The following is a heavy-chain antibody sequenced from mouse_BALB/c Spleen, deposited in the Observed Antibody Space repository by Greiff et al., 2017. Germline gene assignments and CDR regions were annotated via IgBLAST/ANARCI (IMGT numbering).Heavy chain of an antibody. V-gene: IGHV14-3*02. J-gene: IGHJ4*01. CDR3: ASEDFYAMDD. Sequence: EVKLQQSGAELVKPGASVKLSCTASGFNIKDTYMHWVKQRPEQGLEWIGRIDPANGNTKYDPKFQGKATITADTSSNTAYLQLSSLTSEDTAVYYGASEDFYAMDDWGQGTSVTVSS. CDR1: GFNIKDTY. CDR2: IDPANGNT.